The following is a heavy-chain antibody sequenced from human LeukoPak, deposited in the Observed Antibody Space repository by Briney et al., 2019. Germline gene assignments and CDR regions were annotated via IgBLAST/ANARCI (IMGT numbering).Heavy chain of an antibody. CDR2: ISFDGSTE. CDR1: GFTFSNYA. D-gene: IGHD3-10*01. J-gene: IGHJ4*02. Sequence: PGGSLRLSCAASGFTFSNYAMHWVRQAPGKGLEWVAVISFDGSTELYADSVKGRFTISRDNSKNTLFLQMNSLRPEDTAVYYCAREEPTGEFDYWGQGTLVTVSS. V-gene: IGHV3-30*04. CDR3: AREEPTGEFDY.